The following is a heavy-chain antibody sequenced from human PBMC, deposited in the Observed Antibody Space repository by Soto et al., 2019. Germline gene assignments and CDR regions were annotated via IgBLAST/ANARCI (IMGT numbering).Heavy chain of an antibody. J-gene: IGHJ2*01. D-gene: IGHD6-13*01. CDR3: ARGETIAAAGSSYWYFDL. CDR2: IIPIFGTA. CDR1: GGTFSSYA. Sequence: QVQLVQSGAEVKKPGSSVKVSCKASGGTFSSYAISWVRQAPGQGLEWMGGIIPIFGTANYAQKFQGRVTITADESTSTAHMELSSLRSEDTAVYYCARGETIAAAGSSYWYFDLWGRGTLVTVSS. V-gene: IGHV1-69*12.